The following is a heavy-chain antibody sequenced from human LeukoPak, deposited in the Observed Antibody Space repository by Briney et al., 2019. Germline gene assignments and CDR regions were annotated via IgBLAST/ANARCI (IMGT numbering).Heavy chain of an antibody. CDR3: ARDYVGVAGTFDY. CDR2: FYYSGNT. Sequence: SETLSLTCTVSGGSISSSSYYWGWIRQPPGKGLDWIGSFYYSGNTNYNPSLRSRVTISVDTSKNQFSLKLSSVTAADTAVYYCARDYVGVAGTFDYWGQGTLVTVSS. V-gene: IGHV4-39*01. CDR1: GGSISSSSYY. D-gene: IGHD6-19*01. J-gene: IGHJ4*02.